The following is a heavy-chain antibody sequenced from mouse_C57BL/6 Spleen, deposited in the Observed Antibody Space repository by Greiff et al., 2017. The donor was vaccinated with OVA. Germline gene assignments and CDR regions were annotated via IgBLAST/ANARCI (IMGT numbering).Heavy chain of an antibody. CDR1: GYTFTDYY. CDR2: INPNNGGT. D-gene: IGHD2-3*01. CDR3: ARRGWLLHYFDY. J-gene: IGHJ2*01. V-gene: IGHV1-26*01. Sequence: VQLQQSGPELVKPGASVKISCKASGYTFTDYYMNWVKQSHGKSLEWIGDINPNNGGTSYNQKFKGKATLTVDKSSSTAYMELRSLTSEDSAVYYCARRGWLLHYFDYWGKGTTLTVSS.